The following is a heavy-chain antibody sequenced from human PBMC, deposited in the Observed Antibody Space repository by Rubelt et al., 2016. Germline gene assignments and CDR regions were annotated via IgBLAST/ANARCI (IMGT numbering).Heavy chain of an antibody. D-gene: IGHD2-15*01. CDR1: GGSISSSSYY. CDR3: ARLGARGEYCSGARCRNEFDP. CDR2: IYYSGST. J-gene: IGHJ5*02. V-gene: IGHV4-39*01. Sequence: QLQLQESGPGLVKPSETLSLTCTVSGGSISSSSYYWGWIRQPPGKGLAWIGSIYYSGSTDHNPSLKSPVTIFVDTSKNQRPLNLSSVPAAYTVVDYGARLGARGEYCSGARCRNEFDPWGKGTLVTVAS.